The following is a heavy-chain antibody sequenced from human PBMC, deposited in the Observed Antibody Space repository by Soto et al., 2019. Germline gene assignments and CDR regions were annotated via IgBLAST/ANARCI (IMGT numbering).Heavy chain of an antibody. V-gene: IGHV3-15*07. Sequence: GGSLRLSCAASGFSFSDYYMDWVRQVPGKGLEWVGRIKSKTDGGTTDYAAPVKGRFTISRDDSKNTLYLQMNSLKTEDTAVYYCTTYDFWSGYLESYYYGMDVWGQGTTVTVSS. D-gene: IGHD3-3*01. J-gene: IGHJ6*02. CDR3: TTYDFWSGYLESYYYGMDV. CDR1: GFSFSDYY. CDR2: IKSKTDGGTT.